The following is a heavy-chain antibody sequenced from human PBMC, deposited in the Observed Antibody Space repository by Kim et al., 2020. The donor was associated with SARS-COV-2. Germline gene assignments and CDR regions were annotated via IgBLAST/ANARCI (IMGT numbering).Heavy chain of an antibody. CDR2: IIPIFGTA. D-gene: IGHD3-10*01. J-gene: IGHJ2*01. Sequence: SVKVSCKASGGTFSSYPISWVRQAPGQGLEWMGGIIPIFGTATYAQKFQGRVTITADKSTSTAYMDLSSLTSEDTAVYYCATYGSGIYTPSYWYFDLWGSGTLVTVPS. CDR3: ATYGSGIYTPSYWYFDL. V-gene: IGHV1-69*06. CDR1: GGTFSSYP.